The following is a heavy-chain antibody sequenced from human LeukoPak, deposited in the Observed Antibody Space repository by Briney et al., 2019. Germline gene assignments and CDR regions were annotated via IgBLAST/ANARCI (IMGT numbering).Heavy chain of an antibody. CDR1: GGSISSSSYY. CDR2: IYYSGST. J-gene: IGHJ6*03. D-gene: IGHD2-15*01. Sequence: PSETLSLTCTVSGGSISSSSYYWGWLRQPPGKGLEWIGSIYYSGSTYYNPSLKSRVTISVDTSKNQFSLKLSSVTAADTAVYYCARFPGSAEYRHYYYMDVWGKGTTVTVSS. V-gene: IGHV4-39*07. CDR3: ARFPGSAEYRHYYYMDV.